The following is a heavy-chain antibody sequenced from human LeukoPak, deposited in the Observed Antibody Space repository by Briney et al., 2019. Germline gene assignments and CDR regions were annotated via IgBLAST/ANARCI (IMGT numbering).Heavy chain of an antibody. CDR1: GGSISSGDYY. CDR2: IYYSGST. D-gene: IGHD3-10*01. CDR3: ARVYGTVWFGIDC. V-gene: IGHV4-30-4*01. Sequence: SQTLSLTCTVSGGSISSGDYYWSWLRQPPGKGLEWIGYIYYSGSTYYNPSLKSRVTISVDTSKNQCSLKLSSVTAADTAVYYCARVYGTVWFGIDCWGQGTLVTVSS. J-gene: IGHJ4*02.